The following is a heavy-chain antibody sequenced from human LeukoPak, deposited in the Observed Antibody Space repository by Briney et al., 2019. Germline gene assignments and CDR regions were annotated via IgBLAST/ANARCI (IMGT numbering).Heavy chain of an antibody. V-gene: IGHV1-2*02. Sequence: ASVKVSCKASGGTFSSYAISWVRQAPGQGLEWMGWINPNSGGTNYAQKFQGRVTMTRDTSISTAYMELSRLRSDDTAVYYCARDVPLEWSTFDYWGQGTLVTVSS. D-gene: IGHD3-3*01. CDR3: ARDVPLEWSTFDY. CDR2: INPNSGGT. J-gene: IGHJ4*02. CDR1: GGTFSSYA.